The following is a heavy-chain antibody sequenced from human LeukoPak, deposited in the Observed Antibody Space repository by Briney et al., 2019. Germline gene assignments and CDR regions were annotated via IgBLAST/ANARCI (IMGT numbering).Heavy chain of an antibody. CDR2: IRYDGSNK. V-gene: IGHV3-30*02. Sequence: GGSLRLTCAASGFTFSSYAMHWVRQAPGKGLEWVAFIRYDGSNKYYADSVKGRFTISRDNSKNTLYLQMNSLRAEDTAVYYCAKDLRTVLWFGELSGFDYWGQGTLVTVSS. CDR1: GFTFSSYA. D-gene: IGHD3-10*01. J-gene: IGHJ4*02. CDR3: AKDLRTVLWFGELSGFDY.